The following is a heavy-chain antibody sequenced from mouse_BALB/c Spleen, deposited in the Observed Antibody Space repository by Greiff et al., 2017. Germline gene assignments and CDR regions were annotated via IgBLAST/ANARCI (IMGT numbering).Heavy chain of an antibody. Sequence: VQLKESGGGLVKPGGSLKLSCAASGFAFSSYDMSWVRQTPEKRLEWVAYISSGGGSTYYPDTVKGRFTISRDNAKNTLYLQMSSLKSEDTAMYYCAGGYYGFAYWGQGTLVTVSA. V-gene: IGHV5-12-1*01. CDR1: GFAFSSYD. CDR3: AGGYYGFAY. J-gene: IGHJ3*01. CDR2: ISSGGGST. D-gene: IGHD2-3*01.